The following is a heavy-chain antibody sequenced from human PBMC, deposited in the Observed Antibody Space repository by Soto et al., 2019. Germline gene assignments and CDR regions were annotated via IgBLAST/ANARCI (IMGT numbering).Heavy chain of an antibody. CDR1: GYSFTSYW. J-gene: IGHJ4*02. V-gene: IGHV5-51*01. Sequence: GESLKISCKGSGYSFTSYWIGWVRQMPGKGPEWMGIIYPGDSDTRYSPSFQGQVTISADKSISTAYLQWSSLKASDTAMYYCARHAFPDYYDSSGFPDYWGQGTLVTVSS. CDR3: ARHAFPDYYDSSGFPDY. CDR2: IYPGDSDT. D-gene: IGHD3-22*01.